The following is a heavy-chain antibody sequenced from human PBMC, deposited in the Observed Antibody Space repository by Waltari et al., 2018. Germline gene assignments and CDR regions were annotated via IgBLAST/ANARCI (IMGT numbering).Heavy chain of an antibody. D-gene: IGHD6-19*01. J-gene: IGHJ4*02. V-gene: IGHV4-59*01. CDR1: GGSISSYY. Sequence: QVQLQESGPGLVKPSEPLSLTCTASGGSISSYYWIWIRQPPGRGLGWSECIYYSGRNNYHPSLKSRVTISVDTSKNQCSLKLRSVTAADTAVYYCARVAQWTQRTFDYWGQGTLVTVSS. CDR2: IYYSGRN. CDR3: ARVAQWTQRTFDY.